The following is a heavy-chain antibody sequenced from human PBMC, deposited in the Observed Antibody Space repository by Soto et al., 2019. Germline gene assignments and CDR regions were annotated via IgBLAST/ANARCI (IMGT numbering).Heavy chain of an antibody. V-gene: IGHV3-74*01. CDR3: TRVGGSVSGMDV. CDR2: IDNAGSSA. Sequence: EVQLVASGGGLVQPGGSLRLSCAASGFTFSIYWMHWVRQAPGKGPVWVSRIDNAGSSARYADSVKGRFTISRDNAKKTVYLQMNSLRAEDTAVYYCTRVGGSVSGMDVWGQGTTVTVSS. J-gene: IGHJ6*02. CDR1: GFTFSIYW. D-gene: IGHD1-26*01.